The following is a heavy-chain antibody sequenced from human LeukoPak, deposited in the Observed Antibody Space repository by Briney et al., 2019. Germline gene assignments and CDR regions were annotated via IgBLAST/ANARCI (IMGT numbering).Heavy chain of an antibody. CDR1: GFTFDDYG. D-gene: IGHD3-10*01. CDR3: ARAVNYGSGISVHWFDP. CDR2: INWNGGST. V-gene: IGHV3-20*04. Sequence: LAGGSLRLSCAASGFTFDDYGMSWVRQAPGKGLEWASGINWNGGSTGYADSVKGRFTISRDNAKNTLYLQMNSLRAEDTAVYYCARAVNYGSGISVHWFDPWGQGTLVTVSS. J-gene: IGHJ5*02.